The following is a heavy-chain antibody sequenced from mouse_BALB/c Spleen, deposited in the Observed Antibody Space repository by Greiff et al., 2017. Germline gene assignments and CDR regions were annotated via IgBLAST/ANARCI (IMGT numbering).Heavy chain of an antibody. Sequence: EVKLEESGGGLVQPGGSMKLSCVASGFTFSNYWMNWVRQSPEKGLEWVAEIRLKSNNYATHYAESVKGRFTISRDDSKSSVYLQMNNLRAEDTGIYYCTRDYYEAMDYWGQGTSVTVSS. D-gene: IGHD1-1*01. CDR2: IRLKSNNYAT. CDR3: TRDYYEAMDY. CDR1: GFTFSNYW. J-gene: IGHJ4*01. V-gene: IGHV6-6*02.